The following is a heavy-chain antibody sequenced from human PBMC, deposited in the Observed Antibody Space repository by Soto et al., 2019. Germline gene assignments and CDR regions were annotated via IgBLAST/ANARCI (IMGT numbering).Heavy chain of an antibody. CDR3: ARDPIWTYTWNYARLNYLDP. Sequence: EVQLVESGGGLVQPGGSLRLSCVASGFTFSSHEMNWVRQAPGKGLEWVSYISSSGSPIDYADSVRGRFTISRDNAKNSVILQMNSLRVEDTAVYYCARDPIWTYTWNYARLNYLDPWGQGTLVTVSS. J-gene: IGHJ5*02. D-gene: IGHD1-7*01. V-gene: IGHV3-48*03. CDR2: ISSSGSPI. CDR1: GFTFSSHE.